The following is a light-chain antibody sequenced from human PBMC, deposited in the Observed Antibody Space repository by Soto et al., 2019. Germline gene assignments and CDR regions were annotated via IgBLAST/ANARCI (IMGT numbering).Light chain of an antibody. J-gene: IGKJ1*01. V-gene: IGKV1-5*01. CDR3: QHCDTYWA. CDR1: QSISNW. Sequence: DIQMTQSPSTLSASVGDRVTITCRASQSISNWLAWYQQKPGKAPRLLIYDASTLETGVPSRFSGGGSGTEFTLTISSLQPDDNATYYCQHCDTYWAFGQGTKVEVE. CDR2: DAS.